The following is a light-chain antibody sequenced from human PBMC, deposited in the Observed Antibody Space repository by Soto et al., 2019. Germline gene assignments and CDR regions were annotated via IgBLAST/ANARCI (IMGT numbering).Light chain of an antibody. CDR2: DAS. Sequence: EIVLTQSPATLSLSPGERATLSCTASQSVSTYLAWYQQKPGQAPRLLIYDASNRATGIPARFSGSGSGTDFTLTINSLEPEDFALYYCQQRSNWPPLTFGGGTKVEIK. CDR3: QQRSNWPPLT. V-gene: IGKV3-11*01. J-gene: IGKJ4*01. CDR1: QSVSTY.